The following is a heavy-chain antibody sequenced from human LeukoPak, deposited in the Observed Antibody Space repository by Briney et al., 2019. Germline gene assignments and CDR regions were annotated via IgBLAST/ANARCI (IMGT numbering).Heavy chain of an antibody. J-gene: IGHJ4*02. Sequence: SETLSLTCTVSGGSISAYYWSWIRQPPGKGLEWIRYVYYSGSTNYNPSLKSRVTISVDTAKNQFSLKLSSVTAADTAVYYCARVDYDTSGYFDYWAREPWSPSPQ. CDR3: ARVDYDTSGYFDY. V-gene: IGHV4-59*01. D-gene: IGHD3-22*01. CDR2: VYYSGST. CDR1: GGSISAYY.